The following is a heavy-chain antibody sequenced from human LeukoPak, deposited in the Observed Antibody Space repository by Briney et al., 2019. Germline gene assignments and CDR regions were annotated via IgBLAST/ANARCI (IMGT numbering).Heavy chain of an antibody. J-gene: IGHJ4*02. Sequence: ASVKVSCKASGYTLTDHYMHWVRHAPAQGPEGMGRLNPDSGVANYGQAFRGRVTMTRDPSINTAYMEVSTLRSADTAVYYCARIFGLRGATAPPQTDYWGQVRLVTVSS. D-gene: IGHD1-26*01. CDR1: GYTLTDHY. CDR2: LNPDSGVA. CDR3: ARIFGLRGATAPPQTDY. V-gene: IGHV1-2*06.